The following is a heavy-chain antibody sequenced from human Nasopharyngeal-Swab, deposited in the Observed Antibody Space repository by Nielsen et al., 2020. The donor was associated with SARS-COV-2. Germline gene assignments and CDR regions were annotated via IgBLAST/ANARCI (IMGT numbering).Heavy chain of an antibody. D-gene: IGHD6-13*01. CDR3: VGGGYSSSWYGGDY. Sequence: GESLKISCAASGFTFSGYSMNWVRQAPGKGLEWVSYISSSSTTMYYADSVKGRFTISRDNAKNSLSLQMNSLRAEDTAVYYCVGGGYSSSWYGGDYWGQGTLVTVSS. CDR2: ISSSSTTM. CDR1: GFTFSGYS. J-gene: IGHJ4*02. V-gene: IGHV3-48*04.